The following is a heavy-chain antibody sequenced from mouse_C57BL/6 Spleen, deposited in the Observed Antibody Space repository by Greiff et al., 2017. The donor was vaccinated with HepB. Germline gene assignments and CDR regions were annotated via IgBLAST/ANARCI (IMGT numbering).Heavy chain of an antibody. Sequence: QVQLQQSGPELVKPGASVKISCKASGYAFSSSWMNWVKQRPGKGLEWIGRIYPGDGDTNYNGKFKGKATLTADKSSSTAYMQLSSLTSADSAVYFCARLLLRAMDYWGQGTSVTVSS. V-gene: IGHV1-82*01. CDR3: ARLLLRAMDY. CDR2: IYPGDGDT. D-gene: IGHD1-1*01. J-gene: IGHJ4*01. CDR1: GYAFSSSW.